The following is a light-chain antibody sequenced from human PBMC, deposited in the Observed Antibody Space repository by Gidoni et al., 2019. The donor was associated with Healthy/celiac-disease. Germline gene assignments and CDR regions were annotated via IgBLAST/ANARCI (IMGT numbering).Light chain of an antibody. J-gene: IGLJ2*01. CDR2: GKN. Sequence: SSELTQDPAVSVALGQTVRITCQGDSLRSYSPSWSQQEPRQAPVLVIYGKNNRPSGIPDRFSGSSSGNTASLTITGAQAEDEADYYCNSRDSSGNHVVFGGGTKLTVL. CDR3: NSRDSSGNHVV. CDR1: SLRSYS. V-gene: IGLV3-19*01.